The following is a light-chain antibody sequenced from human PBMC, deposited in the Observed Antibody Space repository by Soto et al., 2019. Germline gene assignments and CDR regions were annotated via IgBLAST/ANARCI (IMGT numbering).Light chain of an antibody. V-gene: IGLV3-27*01. CDR2: KDS. Sequence: SYELTQPASVSVSAGQTARITCSGDVLAKKYARWFQQKPGQAPVLVIYKDSERPSGIPERFSGSSSGTTVTLTISGAQVEDEADYYCYCATDNLRVFGGGTKVTV. CDR1: VLAKKY. CDR3: YCATDNLRV. J-gene: IGLJ3*02.